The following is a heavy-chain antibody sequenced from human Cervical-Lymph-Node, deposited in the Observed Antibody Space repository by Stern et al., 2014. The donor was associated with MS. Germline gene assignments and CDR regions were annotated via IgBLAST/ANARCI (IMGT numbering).Heavy chain of an antibody. V-gene: IGHV3-30*18. CDR1: GFTFSNYG. J-gene: IGHJ6*02. D-gene: IGHD3-3*01. CDR3: AKSGAIFGVIITPYYHYGMDV. Sequence: VQLVESGGGVVQPGRSLRLSCAASGFTFSNYGMHWVRQAPGQGLECVAVMSHDGRIKYYTDSVKGRFTISRDNSKNTLYLQMSSLRAEDTAVYYCAKSGAIFGVIITPYYHYGMDVWGQGTTVIVSS. CDR2: MSHDGRIK.